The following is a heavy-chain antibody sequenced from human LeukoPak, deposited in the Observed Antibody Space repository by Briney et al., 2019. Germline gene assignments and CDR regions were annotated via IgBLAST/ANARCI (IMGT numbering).Heavy chain of an antibody. J-gene: IGHJ5*02. CDR1: GASIASGSYH. D-gene: IGHD4-23*01. CDR2: ISAGGRT. V-gene: IGHV4-61*02. Sequence: PSETLSLTCAISGASIASGSYHWDWIRQPAGSRPEYIGRISAGGRTNYNPSLKGRLTISMDTSKNHVSLRLSSVTAADTALYYCTRGGHDYGGSFDPWGQGILVTVSS. CDR3: TRGGHDYGGSFDP.